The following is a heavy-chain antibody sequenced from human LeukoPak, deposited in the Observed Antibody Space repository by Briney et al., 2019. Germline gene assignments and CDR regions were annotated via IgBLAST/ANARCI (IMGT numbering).Heavy chain of an antibody. CDR3: ARALGTGYPYFDY. CDR1: GYTFTGYY. D-gene: IGHD3/OR15-3a*01. Sequence: ASVKVSCKASGYTFTGYYMHWVRQAPGQGLEWMGWINPNSGGTNYAQKFQGRVTMTRDTSISTAYMELSRLRSDDTAVYYCARALGTGYPYFDYWGQGTLVTVSS. V-gene: IGHV1-2*02. CDR2: INPNSGGT. J-gene: IGHJ4*02.